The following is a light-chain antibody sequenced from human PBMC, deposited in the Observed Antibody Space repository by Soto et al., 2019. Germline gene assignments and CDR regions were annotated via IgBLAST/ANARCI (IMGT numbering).Light chain of an antibody. J-gene: IGKJ4*01. CDR3: QQYDNWPSVT. CDR2: GTS. Sequence: IVMTQSPATLSVSPGERATLSCRASQSVGRSLAWYQQKPGQAPRLLMYGTSARATGIPATFSGSGSGTEFTLTISSLQPEDFAVYYCQQYDNWPSVTFGGGTKVEIK. CDR1: QSVGRS. V-gene: IGKV3-15*01.